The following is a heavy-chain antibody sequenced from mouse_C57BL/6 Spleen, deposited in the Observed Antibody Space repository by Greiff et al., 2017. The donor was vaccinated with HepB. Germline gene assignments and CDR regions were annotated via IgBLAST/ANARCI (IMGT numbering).Heavy chain of an antibody. CDR3: AVFYYDYDRYFDV. CDR1: GFTFSDHG. V-gene: IGHV5-17*01. D-gene: IGHD2-4*01. J-gene: IGHJ1*03. Sequence: EVQRVESGGGLVKPGGSLKLSCAASGFTFSDHGMHWVRQAPEKGLEWVAYISSGSSTIYYADTVKGRFTISRDNAKNTLFLQMTSLRSEDTAMYYCAVFYYDYDRYFDVWGTGTTVTVSS. CDR2: ISSGSSTI.